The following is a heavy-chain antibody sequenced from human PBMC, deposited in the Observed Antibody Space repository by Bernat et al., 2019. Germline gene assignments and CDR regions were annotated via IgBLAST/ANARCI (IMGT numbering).Heavy chain of an antibody. J-gene: IGHJ4*02. CDR3: ATTKVVGATMGEAG. CDR2: ISGSGGST. V-gene: IGHV3-23*01. D-gene: IGHD1-26*01. Sequence: EVRLLESGGGLVQPGGSLRLSCAASEFTFSSYAMSWVRQAPGKGLEWVSGISGSGGSTYYADSVKGRFTISRDNSKNTLFLQMNSLRAEDTAVYYCATTKVVGATMGEAGWGQGTLVTVSS. CDR1: EFTFSSYA.